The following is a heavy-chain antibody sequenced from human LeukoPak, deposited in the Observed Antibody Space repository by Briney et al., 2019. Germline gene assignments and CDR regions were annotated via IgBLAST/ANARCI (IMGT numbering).Heavy chain of an antibody. V-gene: IGHV4-59*01. CDR3: ARVERYFDL. Sequence: PSETLSLTCTVSGGSISSYYWSWIRQPPGKGLEWIGYIYYSGSTNYNPSLKSRVNISVDTSMIQFALKLSRGTAGDTAVYYCARVERYFDLWGRGTLVTVSS. J-gene: IGHJ2*01. D-gene: IGHD1-1*01. CDR1: GGSISSYY. CDR2: IYYSGST.